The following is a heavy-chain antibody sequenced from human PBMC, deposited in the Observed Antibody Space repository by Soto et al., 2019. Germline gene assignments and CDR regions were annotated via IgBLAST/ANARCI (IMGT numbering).Heavy chain of an antibody. D-gene: IGHD6-13*01. CDR1: GGSISSSSYY. V-gene: IGHV4-39*01. CDR3: ARQYGSNWFSPHPFDY. J-gene: IGHJ4*02. CDR2: IYYSGST. Sequence: QLQLQESGPGLVKPSETLSLTCTVSGGSISSSSYYWGWIRQPPGKGLEWIGSIYYSGSTYYNPSLKSRVNISVDTSKNQFSLPLSSVTAADTHVYDCARQYGSNWFSPHPFDYWGQGNLVTVSS.